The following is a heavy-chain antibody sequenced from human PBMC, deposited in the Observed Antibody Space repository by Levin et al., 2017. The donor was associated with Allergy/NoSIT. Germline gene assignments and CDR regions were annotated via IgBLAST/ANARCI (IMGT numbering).Heavy chain of an antibody. V-gene: IGHV4-59*01. J-gene: IGHJ6*04. Sequence: SETLSLTCTVSGGSISSYCWSWIRQPPGKGLEWVGHLCDSGSTSYNPSLESRRTISPDTSKNQVSLKLRSVTAADAAVYYCARGRWQFAPGPDVWGKGTTVTVSS. D-gene: IGHD5-24*01. CDR3: ARGRWQFAPGPDV. CDR2: LCDSGST. CDR1: GGSISSYC.